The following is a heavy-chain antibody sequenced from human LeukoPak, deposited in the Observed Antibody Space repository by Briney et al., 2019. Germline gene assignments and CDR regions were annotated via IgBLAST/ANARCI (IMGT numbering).Heavy chain of an antibody. Sequence: KSSETLSLTCTVSGGSISSGSYYWSWIRQPAGKGLGWIGRIYTSGSTNYNPSLKSRVTISVGTSKNQFSLKLSSVTAADTAVYYCARVTSYYDFWSGYYRLGAFDIWGQGTVVTVSS. CDR2: IYTSGST. J-gene: IGHJ3*02. V-gene: IGHV4-61*02. CDR3: ARVTSYYDFWSGYYRLGAFDI. CDR1: GGSISSGSYY. D-gene: IGHD3-3*01.